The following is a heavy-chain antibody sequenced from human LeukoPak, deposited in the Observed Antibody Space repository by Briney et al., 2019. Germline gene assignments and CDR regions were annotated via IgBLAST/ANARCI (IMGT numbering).Heavy chain of an antibody. CDR2: ISGSGGST. CDR1: GFTFSSYA. Sequence: GGSLRLSCAASGFTFSSYAMSWVRQAPGKGLEWVSAISGSGGSTYYADSVKGRFTISRDNTKNSLYLQMNSLRAEDTAVYFCAREGVLAAADYWGQGTLVTVSS. D-gene: IGHD2-2*01. CDR3: AREGVLAAADY. J-gene: IGHJ4*02. V-gene: IGHV3-23*01.